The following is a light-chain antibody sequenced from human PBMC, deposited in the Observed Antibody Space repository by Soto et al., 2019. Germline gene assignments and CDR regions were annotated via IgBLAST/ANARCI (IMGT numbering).Light chain of an antibody. V-gene: IGKV3-20*01. J-gene: IGKJ3*01. CDR3: QQFGRSRVT. CDR2: GAS. Sequence: ETVLTQSPGTLSLSPGERATLSCRASQSVTSSYLAWYQQKPGQAPRLLIYGASSRATGIPDRFSGSGSGTDFTLTISRLEPEDFAVYYCQQFGRSRVTFGPGTKVDIK. CDR1: QSVTSSY.